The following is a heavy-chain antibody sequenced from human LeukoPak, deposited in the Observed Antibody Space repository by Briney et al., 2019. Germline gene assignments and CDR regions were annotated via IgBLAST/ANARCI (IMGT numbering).Heavy chain of an antibody. D-gene: IGHD6-19*01. CDR1: GFTFSSYW. J-gene: IGHJ4*02. Sequence: GVSLRLSCAASGFTFSSYWMQWVRQAPGKGLVGVSRINSDGSSTSYADAVKGRFPISRDNAKNTLYLQMNSLRGEDTAVYYCARVDWGYSSGWYIYYFDYWGQGTLVTVSS. CDR2: INSDGSST. CDR3: ARVDWGYSSGWYIYYFDY. V-gene: IGHV3-74*01.